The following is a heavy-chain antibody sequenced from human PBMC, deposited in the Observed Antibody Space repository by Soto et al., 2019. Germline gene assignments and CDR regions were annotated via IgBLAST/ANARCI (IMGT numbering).Heavy chain of an antibody. D-gene: IGHD2-2*01. Sequence: PGGSLRLSCVASGFVFEVYWMDWVRQVPGKGLEWVSRISDDGARIDYADSVRGRFTISRDNAKNALYLQMNALRGEDTAVYFCTRGPRPSSIGTGAVWGRGVLVTVSS. CDR3: TRGPRPSSIGTGAV. CDR2: ISDDGARI. CDR1: GFVFEVYW. J-gene: IGHJ4*02. V-gene: IGHV3-74*01.